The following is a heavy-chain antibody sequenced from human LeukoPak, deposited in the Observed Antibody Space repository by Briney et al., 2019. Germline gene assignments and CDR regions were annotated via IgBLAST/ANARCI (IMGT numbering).Heavy chain of an antibody. J-gene: IGHJ4*02. V-gene: IGHV3-23*01. Sequence: GGSLRLSCAASGFTFSSYAMSWVRQAPGKGLEWVSAISGSGGSTYYADSVKGRFTISRDNSKNTLHLQMNSLRAEDTAVYYCAREFLGGGAIRGVIEAFDYWGQGTPVTVSS. CDR3: AREFLGGGAIRGVIEAFDY. CDR2: ISGSGGST. CDR1: GFTFSSYA. D-gene: IGHD3-10*01.